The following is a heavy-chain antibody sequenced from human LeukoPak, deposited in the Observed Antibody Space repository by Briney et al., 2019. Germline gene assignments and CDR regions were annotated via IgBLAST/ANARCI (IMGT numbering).Heavy chain of an antibody. J-gene: IGHJ5*02. CDR3: ARDPDYGDYGSSWFDP. D-gene: IGHD4-17*01. Sequence: PGGSLRLSCAASGFTFSSYGMHWVRQAPGMGLEWVAVISYDGSNKYYADSVKGRFTISRDNSKNTLYLQMNSLRAEDTAVYYCARDPDYGDYGSSWFDPWGQGTLVTVSS. CDR2: ISYDGSNK. CDR1: GFTFSSYG. V-gene: IGHV3-30*03.